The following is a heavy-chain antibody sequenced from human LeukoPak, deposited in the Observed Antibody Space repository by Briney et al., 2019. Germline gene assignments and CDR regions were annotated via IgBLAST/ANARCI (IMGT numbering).Heavy chain of an antibody. J-gene: IGHJ4*02. Sequence: PGGSLRLSCAASGFIFSNYGMHWVRQAPGKGLEWVTSIRYDGSNKYYADSVKGRFTVSRDDSKSTLYLQMNSLRAEDAALYFCAKDQAYSSSTPDYWGQGTLVTVSS. D-gene: IGHD6-6*01. V-gene: IGHV3-30*02. CDR2: IRYDGSNK. CDR1: GFIFSNYG. CDR3: AKDQAYSSSTPDY.